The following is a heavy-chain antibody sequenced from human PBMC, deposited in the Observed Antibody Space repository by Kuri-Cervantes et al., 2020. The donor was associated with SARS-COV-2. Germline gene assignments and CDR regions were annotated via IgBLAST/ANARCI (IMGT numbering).Heavy chain of an antibody. V-gene: IGHV3-23*01. D-gene: IGHD3-10*01. Sequence: GESLKISCAASGFTFSSYAMSWVRQAPGKGLEWVSAISGSGGSTYYADSVKGRFTISRDNSKNTLYLQMNSLRPEDTAIYYCATETLVRGIFDYWGQGTLVTVSS. CDR2: ISGSGGST. J-gene: IGHJ4*02. CDR3: ATETLVRGIFDY. CDR1: GFTFSSYA.